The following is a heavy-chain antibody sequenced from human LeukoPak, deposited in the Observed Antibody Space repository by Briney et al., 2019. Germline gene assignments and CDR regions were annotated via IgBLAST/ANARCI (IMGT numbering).Heavy chain of an antibody. Sequence: ASVKVSCKASGYTFTSYDINRVRQATGQGLEWMGWMNPNSGNTGYAQKFQGRVTMTRNTSISTAYMELSSLRSEDTAVYYCARGRITYSAGVTMALGHYWGQGTLVTVSS. CDR3: ARGRITYSAGVTMALGHY. V-gene: IGHV1-8*01. CDR2: MNPNSGNT. J-gene: IGHJ4*02. D-gene: IGHD3-10*01. CDR1: GYTFTSYD.